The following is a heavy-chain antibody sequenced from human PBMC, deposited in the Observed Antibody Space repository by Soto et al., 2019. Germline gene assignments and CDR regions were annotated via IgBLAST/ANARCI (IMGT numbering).Heavy chain of an antibody. J-gene: IGHJ4*02. CDR3: AKDGRELLVEYYFDY. CDR2: ISYDGSNK. D-gene: IGHD1-26*01. V-gene: IGHV3-30*18. Sequence: QVQLVESGGGVVQPGRSLRLSCAASGFTFSSYGMHWVRQAPGKGLEWVAVISYDGSNKYYADSVKGRFTISRDNSKNTLYRQMNSLRAEDTGVYYCAKDGRELLVEYYFDYWGQGTLVTVSS. CDR1: GFTFSSYG.